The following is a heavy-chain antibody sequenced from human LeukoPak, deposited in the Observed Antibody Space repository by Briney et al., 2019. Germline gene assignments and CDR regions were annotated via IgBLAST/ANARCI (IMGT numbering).Heavy chain of an antibody. D-gene: IGHD3-10*01. Sequence: SETLSLTCTVSGGSISSSSYYWGWIRQPPGKGLEWIGSIYYSGSTYYNPSLKSRVTISVDTSKNQFSLKLSSVTAADTAVYYCARDMVRGVMRGAFDIWGQGTMVTVSS. CDR1: GGSISSSSYY. J-gene: IGHJ3*02. V-gene: IGHV4-39*07. CDR2: IYYSGST. CDR3: ARDMVRGVMRGAFDI.